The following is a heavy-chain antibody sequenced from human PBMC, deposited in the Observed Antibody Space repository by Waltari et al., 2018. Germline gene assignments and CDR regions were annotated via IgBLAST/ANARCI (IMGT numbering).Heavy chain of an antibody. CDR2: SSNRAYGYTT. CDR3: ARSYTGSPIDV. Sequence: DVDLVATGGDLVHPGGYLRLPCAAAGTTVRAYYIDCVRQASGKGLEGVGLSSNRAYGYTTVYAASVGGRFTISRDDSKKSVYLQMSSLNTEDTAIYFCARSYTGSPIDVWGQGTTVTVSS. V-gene: IGHV3-72*01. J-gene: IGHJ6*02. CDR1: GTTVRAYY. D-gene: IGHD1-1*01.